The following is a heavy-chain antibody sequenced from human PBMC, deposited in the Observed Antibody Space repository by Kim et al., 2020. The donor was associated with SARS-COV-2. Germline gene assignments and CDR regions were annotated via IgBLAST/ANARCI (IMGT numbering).Heavy chain of an antibody. V-gene: IGHV3-23*05. CDR3: AKDHASGGWPAFDS. CDR2: VNNNNNP. J-gene: IGHJ5*01. D-gene: IGHD6-19*01. Sequence: GGSLRLSCATSGFTFGAYALSWVRQAPGGGLEWVASVNNNNNPYYADFVKGRFTVSRDYSQNTLYLQMDRLRAEDTALYYCAKDHASGGWPAFDSWGQGTLVSVSS. CDR1: GFTFGAYA.